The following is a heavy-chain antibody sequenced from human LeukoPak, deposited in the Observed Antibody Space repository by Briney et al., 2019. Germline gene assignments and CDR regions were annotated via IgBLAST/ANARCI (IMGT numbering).Heavy chain of an antibody. CDR3: ARGLIYCSSTSCCFFYYYYGMDV. CDR2: MNPNSGNT. V-gene: IGHV1-8*01. CDR1: GYTFTSYD. J-gene: IGHJ6*02. Sequence: ASVKVSCKASGYTFTSYDINWVRQATGQGLEWMGWMNPNSGNTGYAQKFQGRVTMTRNTSISTAYMELSSLRSEDTAVYYCARGLIYCSSTSCCFFYYYYGMDVWGQGTTVTVSS. D-gene: IGHD2-2*01.